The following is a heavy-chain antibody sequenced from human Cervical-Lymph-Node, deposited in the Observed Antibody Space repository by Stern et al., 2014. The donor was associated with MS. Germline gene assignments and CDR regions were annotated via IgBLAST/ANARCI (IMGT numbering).Heavy chain of an antibody. D-gene: IGHD1-26*01. CDR1: GFTVSSNY. J-gene: IGHJ3*02. Sequence: EMQLVESGGGLIQPGGSLRLSCAASGFTVSSNYMSWVRQAPGKGLEWVSVIYSGGSTYYADCVKGRFTIFRDKYKHTLDLPINSLRAEDTAVYYCARVGATTLGAFDIWGQGTMVTVSS. CDR2: IYSGGST. V-gene: IGHV3-53*01. CDR3: ARVGATTLGAFDI.